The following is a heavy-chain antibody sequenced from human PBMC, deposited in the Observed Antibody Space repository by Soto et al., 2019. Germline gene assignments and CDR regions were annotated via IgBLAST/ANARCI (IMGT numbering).Heavy chain of an antibody. V-gene: IGHV3-11*01. CDR2: ISSSATTS. Sequence: QVQLVESGGGLVKPGGSLRLSCAASGFTFSDHYMTWIRQAPGKGVEWVSSISSSATTSYYTDSVKGRFTISRDNAENSVDLQMTSLRAEDTAVYYCARVGANKVRNIAPRPKGYVFDYWGQGTLVTVSS. CDR1: GFTFSDHY. CDR3: ARVGANKVRNIAPRPKGYVFDY. D-gene: IGHD6-6*01. J-gene: IGHJ4*02.